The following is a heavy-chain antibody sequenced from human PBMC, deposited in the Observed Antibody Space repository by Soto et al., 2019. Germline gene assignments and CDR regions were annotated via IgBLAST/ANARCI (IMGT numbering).Heavy chain of an antibody. CDR2: ISYDGSNK. V-gene: IGHV3-30*18. CDR1: GFTFSSYG. CDR3: AKGLFDP. J-gene: IGHJ5*02. Sequence: PGGSLRLSCAASGFTFSSYGMHWVRQAPGKGLEWVAVISYDGSNKYYADSVKGRFTISRDNSKNTLYLQMNSLRAEDTAVYYCAKGLFDPWGQGTLVTVSS.